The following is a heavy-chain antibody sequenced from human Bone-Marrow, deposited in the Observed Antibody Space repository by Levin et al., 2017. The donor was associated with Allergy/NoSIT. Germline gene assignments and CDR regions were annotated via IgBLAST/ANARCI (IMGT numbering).Heavy chain of an antibody. CDR2: IYSGGGT. D-gene: IGHD3-10*01. V-gene: IGHV3-66*04. CDR3: ARLDFNYGSYY. CDR1: GFTVSNNY. Sequence: GESLKISCAVSGFTVSNNYMSWVRQAPGKGLEWVSIIYSGGGTFYADSVKARFTISRDNSKDTVYLQMNSLRAEDTAVYYCARLDFNYGSYYWGQGTLVTVSS. J-gene: IGHJ4*02.